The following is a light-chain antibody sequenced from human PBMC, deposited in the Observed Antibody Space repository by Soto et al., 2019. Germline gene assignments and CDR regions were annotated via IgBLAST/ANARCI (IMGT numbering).Light chain of an antibody. CDR1: QSVSSN. V-gene: IGKV3-15*01. J-gene: IGKJ1*01. CDR2: GAS. Sequence: IVLTQSRSTLPVSPGERATLSCRASQSVSSNLAWYQQKPGQAPSLLIYGASTRATGIPARFSGSGSGTDFTLTISRLEPEDFATYYCQQYNSYSWTFGQGTKVDIK. CDR3: QQYNSYSWT.